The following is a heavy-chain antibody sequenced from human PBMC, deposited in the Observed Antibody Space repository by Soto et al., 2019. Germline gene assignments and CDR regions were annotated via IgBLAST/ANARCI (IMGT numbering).Heavy chain of an antibody. V-gene: IGHV3-9*01. J-gene: IGHJ4*02. CDR2: ISWNSGSI. CDR1: GFTFDDYA. D-gene: IGHD2-8*02. CDR3: AKENWCDASAIDY. Sequence: DVQLVESGGGLVQPGRSLRLSCAASGFTFDDYAMHWVRQAPGKGLEWVSGISWNSGSIGYADSVKGRFTISRDNAKNSLYLQMNSLRAEDTALYYCAKENWCDASAIDYWGQGTLVTVSS.